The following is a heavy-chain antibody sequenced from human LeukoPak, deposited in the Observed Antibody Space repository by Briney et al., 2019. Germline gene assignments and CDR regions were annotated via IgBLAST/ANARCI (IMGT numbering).Heavy chain of an antibody. CDR3: AREDADYTFSFDF. V-gene: IGHV1-46*01. CDR1: VYTFTRKY. D-gene: IGHD4-17*01. J-gene: IGHJ4*02. Sequence: ASVTVSFTASVYTFTRKYMHWVRQAPGQGLEWMGIINPRGGSTTYAQKVPGRLTMTRDTSTSTVYMELSSLRSEDTAVYYCAREDADYTFSFDFWGQGTLVTVSS. CDR2: INPRGGST.